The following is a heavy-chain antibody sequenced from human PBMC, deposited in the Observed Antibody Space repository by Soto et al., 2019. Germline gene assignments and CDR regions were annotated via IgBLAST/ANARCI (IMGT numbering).Heavy chain of an antibody. CDR1: GFTFSSYG. D-gene: IGHD1-26*01. J-gene: IGHJ6*02. CDR3: ARVTLHYYYGMDV. V-gene: IGHV3-30*19. CDR2: ISYDGSNK. Sequence: QVQLVESGGGVVQPGRSLRLSCAASGFTFSSYGMHWVRQAPGKGLEWVAVISYDGSNKYYADSVKGRFTISRDNSKNTLYLQMNSLRAEDTAVYYCARVTLHYYYGMDVWGQGTTVTVSS.